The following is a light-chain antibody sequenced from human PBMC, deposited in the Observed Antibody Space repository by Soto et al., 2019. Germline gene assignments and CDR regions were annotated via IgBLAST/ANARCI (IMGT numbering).Light chain of an antibody. CDR2: GAS. V-gene: IGKV3-15*01. CDR3: QQYHNWPPIT. J-gene: IGKJ5*01. CDR1: QSVKTF. Sequence: EIVLTQSPATLSLSPGERATLSCRASQSVKTFLVWYQQRPGQAPRLLIYGASTRASGIPARFSGSGSETDFTLTISSLQSEDSAVYYCQQYHNWPPITFGQGTRLEIK.